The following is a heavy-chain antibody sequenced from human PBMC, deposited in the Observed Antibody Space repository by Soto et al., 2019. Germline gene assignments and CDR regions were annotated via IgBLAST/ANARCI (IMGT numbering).Heavy chain of an antibody. D-gene: IGHD3-9*01. CDR1: GGSISSYY. CDR3: ARAARYFDWLSQSGWFDP. J-gene: IGHJ5*02. Sequence: SETLSLTCTVSGGSISSYYWSWIRQPPGKGLEWIGYIYYSGSTNYNPSLKSRVTISVDTSKNQFSLKLSSVTAADTAVYYCARAARYFDWLSQSGWFDPWGQGTLVTVSS. CDR2: IYYSGST. V-gene: IGHV4-59*12.